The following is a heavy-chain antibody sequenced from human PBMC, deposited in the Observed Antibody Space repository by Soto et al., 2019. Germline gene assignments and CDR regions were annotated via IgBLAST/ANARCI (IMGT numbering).Heavy chain of an antibody. CDR1: GFTFTSSA. V-gene: IGHV1-58*01. J-gene: IGHJ6*02. CDR3: AAPLEYSSSSLLRRERDYYYYYGMDV. Sequence: GASVKVSCKASGFTFTSSAVQWGRQAREQRLEWIGWIVVGSGNTNYAQKFQERVTITRDMSTSTAYMELSSLRSEDTAVYYCAAPLEYSSSSLLRRERDYYYYYGMDVWGQGTTVTVSS. D-gene: IGHD6-6*01. CDR2: IVVGSGNT.